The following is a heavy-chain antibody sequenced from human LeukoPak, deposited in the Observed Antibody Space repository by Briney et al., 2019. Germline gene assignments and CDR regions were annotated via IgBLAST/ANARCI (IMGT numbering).Heavy chain of an antibody. CDR3: ARDTESSAPLFDY. J-gene: IGHJ4*02. Sequence: GGSLRLSCGASGFTFSSYGMHWVRQAPGKGLEWVAVIWFDGSNKFYTDSVKGRFTISRDNSKNTLYLQMNSLRAEDTAVYYCARDTESSAPLFDYWGQGTLVTVSS. CDR2: IWFDGSNK. V-gene: IGHV3-33*01. CDR1: GFTFSSYG. D-gene: IGHD3-22*01.